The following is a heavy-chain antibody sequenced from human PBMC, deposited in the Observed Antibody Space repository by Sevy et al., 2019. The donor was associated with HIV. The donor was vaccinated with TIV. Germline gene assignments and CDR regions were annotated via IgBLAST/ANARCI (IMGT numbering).Heavy chain of an antibody. J-gene: IGHJ5*02. V-gene: IGHV1-18*04. CDR2: IDTNNGNT. CDR1: GYTFTFYG. Sequence: ASVKVPCKGSGYTFTFYGMSWVRQAPGQGLEWIGGIDTNNGNTKYGLKFQDRVTMTTDTSTPTAYLEVRSLRPDDTAFYYCARGQLAKDYNRFAPWGQGTQVTVSS. CDR3: ARGQLAKDYNRFAP. D-gene: IGHD1-1*01.